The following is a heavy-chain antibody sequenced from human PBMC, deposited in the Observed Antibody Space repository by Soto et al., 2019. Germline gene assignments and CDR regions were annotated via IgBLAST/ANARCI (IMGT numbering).Heavy chain of an antibody. D-gene: IGHD6-6*01. CDR2: ISSSGSTI. CDR3: ARAMAVEQLAPFDY. CDR1: GFTFSSYE. J-gene: IGHJ4*02. V-gene: IGHV3-48*03. Sequence: GGSLRLSCAASGFTFSSYETNWVRQAPGKGLEWVSYISSSGSTIYYADPVKGRFTISRDNAKNSLYLQMNSLRAEDTAVYYCARAMAVEQLAPFDYWGQGTLVTVSS.